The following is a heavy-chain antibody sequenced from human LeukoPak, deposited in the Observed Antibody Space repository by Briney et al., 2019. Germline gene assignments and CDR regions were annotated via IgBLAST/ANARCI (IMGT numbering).Heavy chain of an antibody. Sequence: PGRSLRLSCAASGFTFSSYAMSWVRQAPGKGLEWVSAISSSGSSTYYADSVKGRFTISRDNSKNTLYLQMNSLRAEDTAVYYCAKDPGRFCSGGSCYVDYWGQGTLVTVSS. CDR1: GFTFSSYA. CDR2: ISSSGSST. V-gene: IGHV3-23*01. J-gene: IGHJ4*02. D-gene: IGHD2-15*01. CDR3: AKDPGRFCSGGSCYVDY.